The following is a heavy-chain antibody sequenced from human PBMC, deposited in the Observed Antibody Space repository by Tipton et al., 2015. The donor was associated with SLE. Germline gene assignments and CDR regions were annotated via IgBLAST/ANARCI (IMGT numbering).Heavy chain of an antibody. CDR3: AIPLEGEGRYGMDV. CDR1: GGSISSYY. Sequence: TLSLTCTVSGGSISSYYWSWIRQPPGKGLEWIGYIYYSGSTNYNPSLKSRVTISVDTSKNQFSLKLSSVTAADTAVYYCAIPLEGEGRYGMDVWGQGTTATVSS. V-gene: IGHV4-59*01. J-gene: IGHJ6*02. D-gene: IGHD1-1*01. CDR2: IYYSGST.